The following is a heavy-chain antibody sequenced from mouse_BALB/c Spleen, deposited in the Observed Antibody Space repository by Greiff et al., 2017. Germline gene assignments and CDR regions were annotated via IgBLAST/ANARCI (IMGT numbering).Heavy chain of an antibody. Sequence: EVQVVESGGGLVKPGGSLKLSCAASGFTFSSYTMSWVRQTPEKRLEWVATISSGGSYTYYTNSVKGRFTISRDNAKNTLYLQMSSLKSEDTAMYNCTSVGYGYFDYWGQGTTLTVSS. V-gene: IGHV5-6-4*01. CDR1: GFTFSSYT. CDR2: ISSGGSYT. J-gene: IGHJ2*01. D-gene: IGHD1-1*01. CDR3: TSVGYGYFDY.